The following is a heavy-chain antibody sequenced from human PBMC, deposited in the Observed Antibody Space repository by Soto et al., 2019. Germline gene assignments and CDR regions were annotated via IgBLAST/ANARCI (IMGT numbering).Heavy chain of an antibody. V-gene: IGHV3-20*04. Sequence: PGGSLRLSCAASGFTIDNYGMSWVRQVPGKGLEWVSGMYWKDGNTHYADSVKGRFTISRDNAKNSLFLQLNSLRAKDTALYYCVRSGDYRSGSYWYFFDYWGQGALVTVSS. D-gene: IGHD3-10*01. CDR3: VRSGDYRSGSYWYFFDY. CDR2: MYWKDGNT. J-gene: IGHJ4*02. CDR1: GFTIDNYG.